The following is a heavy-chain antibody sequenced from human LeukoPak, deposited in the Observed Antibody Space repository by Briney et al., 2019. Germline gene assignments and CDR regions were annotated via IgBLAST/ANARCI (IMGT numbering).Heavy chain of an antibody. CDR2: ISYDGSNK. CDR3: TRDFLAVDDY. V-gene: IGHV3-30*09. Sequence: GGSLRLSCAASGFTFRSYAIHWVRQAPGKGLEWVAGISYDGSNKYFADSVKGRFAISRDNAKNSLYLQMNSLRDEDTAVYYCTRDFLAVDDYWGQGTLVTVSS. J-gene: IGHJ4*02. CDR1: GFTFRSYA. D-gene: IGHD6-19*01.